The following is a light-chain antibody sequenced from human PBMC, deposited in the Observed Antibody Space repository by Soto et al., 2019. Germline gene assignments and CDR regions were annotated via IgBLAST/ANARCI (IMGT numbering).Light chain of an antibody. CDR3: CSSAPESTYV. Sequence: QSVLAQPASVSGSPGQSITISCTGTDSDVGAYNSVSWYQQHPHKAPRLIIYKGTRRPSGISYRFSGSTSGNAASLTISALQADDEAEYFCCSSAPESTYVFGTGTKVTVL. CDR2: KGT. J-gene: IGLJ1*01. V-gene: IGLV2-23*01. CDR1: DSDVGAYNS.